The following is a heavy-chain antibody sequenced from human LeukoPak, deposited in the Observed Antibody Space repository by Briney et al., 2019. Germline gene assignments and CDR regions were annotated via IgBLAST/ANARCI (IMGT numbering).Heavy chain of an antibody. V-gene: IGHV3-11*01. D-gene: IGHD6-13*01. CDR2: SSGSSI. J-gene: IGHJ4*02. CDR1: GFTFSDYY. CDR3: AREGSSSWYVDY. Sequence: GGSLRLSCAASGFTFSDYYMSWIRQAPGKGLEWVSYSSGSSIYYADFVKGRFTISRDNARNSLYLQMNSLRAEDTAVYYCAREGSSSWYVDYWGQGTLVSVSS.